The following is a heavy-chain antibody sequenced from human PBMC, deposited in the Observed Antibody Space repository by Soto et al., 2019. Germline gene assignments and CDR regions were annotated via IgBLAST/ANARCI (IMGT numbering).Heavy chain of an antibody. D-gene: IGHD1-20*01. Sequence: SETLSLTCAVSGGSISGSYYYWAWLRQSPGKGPEWIGSVFYTGFTSYNPSLESRVSVSVDTSKSQFSLKLSAVTAADTAVYYCATSQKGYNWNYFDHWGQGAMVTVSS. CDR2: VFYTGFT. V-gene: IGHV4-39*01. CDR1: GGSISGSYYY. CDR3: ATSQKGYNWNYFDH. J-gene: IGHJ4*02.